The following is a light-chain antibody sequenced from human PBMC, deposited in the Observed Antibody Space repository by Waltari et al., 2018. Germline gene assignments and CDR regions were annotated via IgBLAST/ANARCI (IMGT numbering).Light chain of an antibody. CDR3: QQRSNWLLT. J-gene: IGKJ4*01. CDR1: QSVSSY. V-gene: IGKV3D-11*02. Sequence: EIVLTQSPATLSLSPGERATLSCRASQSVSSYLAWYQQKPGQAPRLLIYDASNRATGIPARFSGSGPGTDFTLTISSLEPEDFAVYYCQQRSNWLLTFGGETKVEIK. CDR2: DAS.